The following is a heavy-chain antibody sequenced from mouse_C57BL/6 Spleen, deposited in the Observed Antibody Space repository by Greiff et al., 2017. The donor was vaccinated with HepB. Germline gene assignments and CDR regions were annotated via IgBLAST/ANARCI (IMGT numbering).Heavy chain of an antibody. J-gene: IGHJ3*01. CDR3: ARSYDDYDWFAY. CDR2: ISSGSSTI. V-gene: IGHV5-17*01. D-gene: IGHD2-4*01. Sequence: DVHLVESGGGLVKPGGSLKLSCAASGFTFSDYGMHWVRQAPEKGLEWVAYISSGSSTIYYADTVKGRFTISRDNAKNTLFLQMTSLRSEDTAMYYCARSYDDYDWFAYWGQGTLVTVSA. CDR1: GFTFSDYG.